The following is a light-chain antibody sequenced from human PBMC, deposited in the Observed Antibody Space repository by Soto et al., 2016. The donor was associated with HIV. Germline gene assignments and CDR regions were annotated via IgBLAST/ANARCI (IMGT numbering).Light chain of an antibody. Sequence: DIQMTQSPSSLSASVGDRVTITCRASQDITTALCWFQQRPGKAPRRLIYGASTLQSGVPSRFSGSGDGTEFTLTINSLQPEDFATYYCLQHNLYPLTFGGGTKVE. J-gene: IGKJ4*01. V-gene: IGKV1-17*01. CDR1: QDITTA. CDR2: GAS. CDR3: LQHNLYPLT.